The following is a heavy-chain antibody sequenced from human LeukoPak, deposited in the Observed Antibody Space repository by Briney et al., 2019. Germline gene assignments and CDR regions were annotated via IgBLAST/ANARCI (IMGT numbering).Heavy chain of an antibody. CDR3: ARVGTIYYDILTGYRPAYYFGS. V-gene: IGHV3-7*01. D-gene: IGHD3-9*01. CDR1: TFTFSRDW. J-gene: IGHJ4*02. CDR2: IKEDGSEK. Sequence: GGSPRLSCAASTFTFSRDWMTWVRQAPGKGLEWVANIKEDGSEKYYVDSVKGRFTISRDNAKNSLYLQMNSLRAEDTAVYYCARVGTIYYDILTGYRPAYYFGSWGQGTLVTVSS.